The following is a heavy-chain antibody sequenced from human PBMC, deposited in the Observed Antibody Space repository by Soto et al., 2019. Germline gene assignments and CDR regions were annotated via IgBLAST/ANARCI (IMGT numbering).Heavy chain of an antibody. V-gene: IGHV3-23*01. CDR3: ATGGLMIVVVTDAFDI. CDR2: ISGSGGST. CDR1: GFTFSSYA. Sequence: PGGSLRLSCAASGFTFSSYAMSWVRQAPGKGLEWVSAISGSGGSTYYADSVKGRFAISRDNSKNTLYLQMNSLRAEDTAVYYCATGGLMIVVVTDAFDIWGQGTMVTVSS. J-gene: IGHJ3*02. D-gene: IGHD3-22*01.